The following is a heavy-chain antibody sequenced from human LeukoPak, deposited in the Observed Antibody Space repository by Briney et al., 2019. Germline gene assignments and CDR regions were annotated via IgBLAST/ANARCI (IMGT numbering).Heavy chain of an antibody. J-gene: IGHJ5*02. V-gene: IGHV3-23*01. CDR3: AKDLSIAVADWFDP. D-gene: IGHD6-19*01. Sequence: GGSLRLSCAASGFTFSGFAMSWVRQAPGKGLEKVSAISGSGGSTYYADSVKGRFTISRDNSKNTLYLQMNSLRAEDTAVYYCAKDLSIAVADWFDPWGQGTLVTVSS. CDR1: GFTFSGFA. CDR2: ISGSGGST.